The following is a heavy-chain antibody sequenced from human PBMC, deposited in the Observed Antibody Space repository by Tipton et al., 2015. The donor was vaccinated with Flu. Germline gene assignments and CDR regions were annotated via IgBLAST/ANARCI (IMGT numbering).Heavy chain of an antibody. CDR2: INWNGGST. CDR1: GFTFDDYG. CDR3: ARVFGDPNYFDY. Sequence: SLRLSCAASGFTFDDYGMSWVRQAPGKGLEWVSGINWNGGSTGYADSVKGRFTISRDNAKNSLYLQMNSLRAEDTALYHCARVFGDPNYFDYWGQGTLVTVSS. V-gene: IGHV3-20*01. J-gene: IGHJ4*02. D-gene: IGHD4-17*01.